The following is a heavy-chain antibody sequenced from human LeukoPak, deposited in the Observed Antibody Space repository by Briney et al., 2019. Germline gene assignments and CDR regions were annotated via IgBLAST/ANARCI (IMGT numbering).Heavy chain of an antibody. CDR2: ITGSGAST. J-gene: IGHJ4*02. CDR1: GFTFNNYA. V-gene: IGHV3-23*01. D-gene: IGHD3-22*01. Sequence: GGSLRLSCTASGFTFNNYAMTWVRQAPGKGLEWVSAITGSGASTNYADSVKGRFTISRDNSKNTIYLQMNSLRAEDTAKYYCAKRSSTSSGYFDFWGRGTLVTVSS. CDR3: AKRSSTSSGYFDF.